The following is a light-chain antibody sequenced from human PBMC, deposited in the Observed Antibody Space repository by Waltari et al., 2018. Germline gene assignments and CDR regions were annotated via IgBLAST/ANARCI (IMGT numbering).Light chain of an antibody. V-gene: IGKV1-39*01. Sequence: DIQMTQSPSSLSASVGDRVTITCRASQSISNHLNWYQQEPGKVPKLLIYAASTLQSGVPSRFSGSGSGTDFTLTVSSLQPEDFATYFCQHSDAIPITFGGGTKVEIK. CDR2: AAS. J-gene: IGKJ4*01. CDR3: QHSDAIPIT. CDR1: QSISNH.